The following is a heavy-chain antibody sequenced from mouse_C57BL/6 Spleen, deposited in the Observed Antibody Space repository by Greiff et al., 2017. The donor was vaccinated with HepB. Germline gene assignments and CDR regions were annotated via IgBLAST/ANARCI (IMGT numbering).Heavy chain of an antibody. CDR1: GYTFTSYW. J-gene: IGHJ1*03. CDR3: ARGGYYSNYGDV. Sequence: VKLQQPGAELVMPGASVKLSCKASGYTFTSYWMHWVKQRPGQGLEWIGEIDPSDSYTNYNQKFKGKSTLTVDKSSSTAYMQLSSLTSEDSAVYYCARGGYYSNYGDVWGTGTTVTVSS. CDR2: IDPSDSYT. V-gene: IGHV1-69*01. D-gene: IGHD2-5*01.